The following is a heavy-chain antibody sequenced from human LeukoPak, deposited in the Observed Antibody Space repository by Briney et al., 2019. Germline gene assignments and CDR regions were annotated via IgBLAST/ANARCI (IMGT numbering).Heavy chain of an antibody. V-gene: IGHV1-2*02. CDR2: INPNSGGT. D-gene: IGHD5-24*01. J-gene: IGHJ4*02. Sequence: GASVKVSCKASGYTFTGYYVHWVRQAPGQGLEWMGWINPNSGGTNYAQKFQGRVTMTSDTSISTAYMELNRLRSDDTAVYYCARPPGRDGYNRYDYWGQGTLVTVSS. CDR3: ARPPGRDGYNRYDY. CDR1: GYTFTGYY.